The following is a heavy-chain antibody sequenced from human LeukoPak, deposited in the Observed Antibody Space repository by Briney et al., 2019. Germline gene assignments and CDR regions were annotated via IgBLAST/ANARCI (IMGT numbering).Heavy chain of an antibody. Sequence: SETLSLTCTVSGDSISSSSYYWGWIRQPPGKGLEWIGSIYYSGSTYYNPSLKSRVTISVDTSKNQFSLKLSSVTAADTAVYHCARVSGYSYGNFDYWGQGTLVTVSS. CDR3: ARVSGYSYGNFDY. J-gene: IGHJ4*02. CDR1: GDSISSSSYY. V-gene: IGHV4-39*07. CDR2: IYYSGST. D-gene: IGHD5-18*01.